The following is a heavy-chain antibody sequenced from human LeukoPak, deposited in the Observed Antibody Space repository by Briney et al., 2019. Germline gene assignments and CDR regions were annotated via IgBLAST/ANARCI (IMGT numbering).Heavy chain of an antibody. CDR2: ISVYNDDT. CDR1: GYMFRNYG. CDR3: ARGFGDLDYYYGMDV. J-gene: IGHJ6*04. Sequence: ASVKVSCKASGYMFRNYGIVWVRQAPGQGPEWMGWISVYNDDTYYAQTFQGRVTMTTDTLTTTACMELTSLRSDDTAVYYCARGFGDLDYYYGMDVWGTGTTVTVFS. V-gene: IGHV1-18*01. D-gene: IGHD3-10*01.